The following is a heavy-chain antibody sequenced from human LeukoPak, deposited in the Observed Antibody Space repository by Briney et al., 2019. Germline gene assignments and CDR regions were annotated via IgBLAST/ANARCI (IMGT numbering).Heavy chain of an antibody. Sequence: SETLSLTCTVSGGSISSYYWSWIRQPPGKGLEWIGYIYYSGSTNYSPSLKSRVTISVDTSKNQFSLKLSSVTAADTAVYYCARHKWQRYYFDYWGQGTLVTVSS. D-gene: IGHD5-12*01. J-gene: IGHJ4*02. V-gene: IGHV4-59*08. CDR1: GGSISSYY. CDR2: IYYSGST. CDR3: ARHKWQRYYFDY.